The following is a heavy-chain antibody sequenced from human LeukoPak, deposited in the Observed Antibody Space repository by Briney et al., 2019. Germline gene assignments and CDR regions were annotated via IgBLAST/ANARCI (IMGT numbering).Heavy chain of an antibody. CDR2: IRYDGSNK. D-gene: IGHD3-9*01. CDR3: AREIADILTHGWDLDL. CDR1: GFTFSSYG. Sequence: GGSLRLSCAASGFTFSSYGMHWVRQAPGKGLEWVAFIRYDGSNKYYADSVKGRFTIFRENAKNSLYLQMNSLSEGDTAVYYCAREIADILTHGWDLDLWGRGTLLTVSS. V-gene: IGHV3-30*02. J-gene: IGHJ2*01.